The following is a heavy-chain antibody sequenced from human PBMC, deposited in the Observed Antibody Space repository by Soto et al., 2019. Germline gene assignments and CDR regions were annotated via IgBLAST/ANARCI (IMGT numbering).Heavy chain of an antibody. CDR3: ASPVDY. J-gene: IGHJ4*02. Sequence: GGSLRPSCAASGFAFSNYWMSWVRQAPGKGLEWVANIKQDGSEKNYVDSVKGRFTISRDNTKNSLYLQMNSLRAEDTAVYYCASPVDYWGQGTLVTVSS. V-gene: IGHV3-7*01. CDR1: GFAFSNYW. CDR2: IKQDGSEK.